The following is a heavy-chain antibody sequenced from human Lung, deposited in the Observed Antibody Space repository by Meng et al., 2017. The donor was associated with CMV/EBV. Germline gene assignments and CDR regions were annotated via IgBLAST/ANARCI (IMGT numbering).Heavy chain of an antibody. D-gene: IGHD3-10*01. V-gene: IGHV2-5*02. CDR3: AHRPHYYASGGPGWFDP. Sequence: SGPTLVXPTQTLTLTCAFSGFSLSTSGVGVGWIRQPPGKALEWLALIYWDDDKRYSPSLRSRLTITKDTSKNQVVLTMTNMDPVDTATYYCAHRPHYYASGGPGWFDPXGQGXLVTVSS. CDR2: IYWDDDK. CDR1: GFSLSTSGVG. J-gene: IGHJ5*02.